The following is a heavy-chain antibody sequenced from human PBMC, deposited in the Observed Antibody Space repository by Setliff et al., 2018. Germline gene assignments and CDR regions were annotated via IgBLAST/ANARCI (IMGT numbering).Heavy chain of an antibody. D-gene: IGHD6-6*01. Sequence: GASVKVSCKASGYSLSNYVMNWVRQAPGQGLEWMGWINTNTGNPTYAQGFTGRFVFSLDTSVSTAYLQISSLKAEDTAVYYCARPYSSSARWYFDLWGRGTLVTVSS. CDR1: GYSLSNYV. V-gene: IGHV7-4-1*02. CDR3: ARPYSSSARWYFDL. CDR2: INTNTGNP. J-gene: IGHJ2*01.